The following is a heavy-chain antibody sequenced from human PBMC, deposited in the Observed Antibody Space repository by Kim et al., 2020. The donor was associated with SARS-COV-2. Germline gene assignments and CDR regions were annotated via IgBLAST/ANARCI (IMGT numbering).Heavy chain of an antibody. D-gene: IGHD3-22*01. Sequence: LSLSCAASGFTFSSYAMHWVRQAPGKGLEWVAVISYDGSNKYYADSVKGRFTISRDNSKNTLYLQMNSLRAEDTAVYYCARELVVVIRRSAFDIWGQGTMVTVSS. J-gene: IGHJ3*02. CDR3: ARELVVVIRRSAFDI. CDR2: ISYDGSNK. V-gene: IGHV3-30*04. CDR1: GFTFSSYA.